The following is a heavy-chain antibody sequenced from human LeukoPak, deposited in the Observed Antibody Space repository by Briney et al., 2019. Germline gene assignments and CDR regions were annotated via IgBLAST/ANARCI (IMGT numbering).Heavy chain of an antibody. CDR1: GFTFSSYS. CDR2: ISTSSSYI. V-gene: IGHV3-21*06. J-gene: IGHJ4*02. CDR3: ARPRGNVEMATIPFDY. D-gene: IGHD5-24*01. Sequence: GGSLRLSCAASGFTFSSYSMNWVRQAPGKGLEWVSSISTSSSYIYYADSVKGRFTISRDNAKNLLYLQMNSLRAEDTAVYYCARPRGNVEMATIPFDYWGQGTLVTISS.